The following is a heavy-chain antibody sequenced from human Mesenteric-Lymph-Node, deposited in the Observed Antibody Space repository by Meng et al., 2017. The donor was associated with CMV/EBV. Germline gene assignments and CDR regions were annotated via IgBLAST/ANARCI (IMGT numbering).Heavy chain of an antibody. D-gene: IGHD3-9*01. CDR3: ARGSSYDILTGYFDY. Sequence: QGQLHQWCAGLLKPSGTLSVTCAVDGGSFSGYYWNWIRQSPEKGLEWIGEINHSGSTTYNPSFTSRIIISVDTSTNQISLNMSSVTAADTAVYYCARGSSYDILTGYFDYWGQGALVTVSS. CDR2: INHSGST. J-gene: IGHJ4*02. CDR1: GGSFSGYY. V-gene: IGHV4-34*01.